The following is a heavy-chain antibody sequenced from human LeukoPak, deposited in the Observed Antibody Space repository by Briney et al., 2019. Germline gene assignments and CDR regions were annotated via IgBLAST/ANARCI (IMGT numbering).Heavy chain of an antibody. CDR1: GFTFSSYW. D-gene: IGHD4-17*01. V-gene: IGHV3-7*01. J-gene: IGHJ3*02. CDR2: IKQDGSEK. Sequence: GGSLRLSRAASGFTFSSYWMSWVRQAPGKGLEWVANIKQDGSEKYYVDSVKGRFTISRDNAKNSLYLQMNSLRAEDTAVYYCARDSYGDYVLGAFDIWGQGTMVTVSS. CDR3: ARDSYGDYVLGAFDI.